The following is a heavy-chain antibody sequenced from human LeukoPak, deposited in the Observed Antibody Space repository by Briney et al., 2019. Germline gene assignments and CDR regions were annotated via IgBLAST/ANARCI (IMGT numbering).Heavy chain of an antibody. V-gene: IGHV3-23*01. Sequence: GGSLRLSCAASGFTFSNYVMNWVRQAPGKGLEWVSVISTDAARTYYPDSVNGRFTISRDNSKNTLYLQMNSLRVDDTAVYYCARYLEVSVGGNDYWGQGTLVTVAS. CDR3: ARYLEVSVGGNDY. CDR1: GFTFSNYV. CDR2: ISTDAART. D-gene: IGHD1-26*01. J-gene: IGHJ4*02.